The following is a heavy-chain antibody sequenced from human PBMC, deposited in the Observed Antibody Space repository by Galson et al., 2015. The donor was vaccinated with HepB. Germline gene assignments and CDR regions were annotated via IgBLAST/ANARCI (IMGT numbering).Heavy chain of an antibody. D-gene: IGHD6-6*01. CDR1: GGSISSSSYY. CDR2: IYYSGST. V-gene: IGHV4-39*07. CDR3: ARDRIAARPFDY. Sequence: LSLTCTVSGGSISSSSYYWGWIRQPPGKGLEWIGSIYYSGSTYYNPSLKSRVTISVDTSKNQFSLKLSSVTAADTAVYYCARDRIAARPFDYWGQGTLVTVSS. J-gene: IGHJ4*02.